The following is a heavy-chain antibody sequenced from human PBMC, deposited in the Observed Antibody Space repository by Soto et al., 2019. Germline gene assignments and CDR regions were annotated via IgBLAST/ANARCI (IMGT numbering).Heavy chain of an antibody. V-gene: IGHV1-8*01. CDR1: GYTFTSYD. Sequence: ASVKVSCKASGYTFTSYDINWVRQATGQGLEWMGWMNPNSGNTGYAQKFQGRVTMTRNTSISTAYMELSSLRSEDTAVYYCAAVGLYDYIWGSSVDYWGQGTLVTVSS. J-gene: IGHJ4*02. D-gene: IGHD3-16*01. CDR3: AAVGLYDYIWGSSVDY. CDR2: MNPNSGNT.